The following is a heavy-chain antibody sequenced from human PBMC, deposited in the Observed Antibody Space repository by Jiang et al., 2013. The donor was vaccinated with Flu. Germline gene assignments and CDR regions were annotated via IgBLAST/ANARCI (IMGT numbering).Heavy chain of an antibody. D-gene: IGHD3-16*01. J-gene: IGHJ6*02. CDR2: INPNSGGT. Sequence: GLEWMGRINPNSGGTNYAQKFQGRVTMTRDTSISTAYMELSRLRSDDTAVYYCARGPFYDYIWGSYSGYGMDVWGQGTTVTVSS. V-gene: IGHV1-2*06. CDR3: ARGPFYDYIWGSYSGYGMDV.